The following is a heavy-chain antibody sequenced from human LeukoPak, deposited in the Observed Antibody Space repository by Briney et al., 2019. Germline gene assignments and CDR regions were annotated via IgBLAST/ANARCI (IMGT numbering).Heavy chain of an antibody. Sequence: GGSLRLSCAASGFTFSDYWIHWVRQAPGKGLVWVSRISPDGRSTNYADFVKGRFTVSRDNAMNTVYLQMNSLRTEDTAVYYCVRGASGGHYVIDYWGQGTLVTVSS. CDR2: ISPDGRST. CDR3: VRGASGGHYVIDY. J-gene: IGHJ4*02. V-gene: IGHV3-74*01. CDR1: GFTFSDYW. D-gene: IGHD1-26*01.